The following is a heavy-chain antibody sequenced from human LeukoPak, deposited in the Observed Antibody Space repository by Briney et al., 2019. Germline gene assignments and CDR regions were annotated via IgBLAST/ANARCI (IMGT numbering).Heavy chain of an antibody. CDR2: IIPILGIA. J-gene: IGHJ4*02. Sequence: ASVKVSCKASGGTFSSYAISWVRQAPGQGLEWMGRIIPILGIANYAQKFQGRVTITADKSTSTAYMELSSLRSEDTAVYYCARDWVVVAATHLSTVDTAMGKDWGQGTLVTVSS. CDR1: GGTFSSYA. D-gene: IGHD2-15*01. CDR3: ARDWVVVAATHLSTVDTAMGKD. V-gene: IGHV1-69*04.